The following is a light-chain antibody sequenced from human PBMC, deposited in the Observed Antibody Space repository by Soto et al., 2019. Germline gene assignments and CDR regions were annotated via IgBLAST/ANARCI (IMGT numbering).Light chain of an antibody. CDR1: SSDVGGSNF. CDR2: DVA. Sequence: QSVLTQPASVSDSPGQSITISCTGTSSDVGGSNFVSWYQQHPGKPPKLIIYDVANRPSGVSNRFSGSKSGSTASLIISRLQTEDEADYYCVSYTYSTNYVFCTATKLTV. J-gene: IGLJ1*01. V-gene: IGLV2-14*03. CDR3: VSYTYSTNYV.